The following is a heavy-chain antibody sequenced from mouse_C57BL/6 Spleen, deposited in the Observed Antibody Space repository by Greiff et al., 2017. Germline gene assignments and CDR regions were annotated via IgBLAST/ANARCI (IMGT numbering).Heavy chain of an antibody. CDR1: GYSITSGYD. Sequence: EVKLLESGPGMVKPSPSLSLTCTVTGYSITSGYDWHWIRHFPGNKLEWMGYISYSGSTNYNPSLKSRISITHDTSKNHFFLKLNSVTTEDTATYYCARDLGGYDGYLYAMDYWGQGTSVTVSS. CDR2: ISYSGST. V-gene: IGHV3-1*01. J-gene: IGHJ4*01. CDR3: ARDLGGYDGYLYAMDY. D-gene: IGHD2-3*01.